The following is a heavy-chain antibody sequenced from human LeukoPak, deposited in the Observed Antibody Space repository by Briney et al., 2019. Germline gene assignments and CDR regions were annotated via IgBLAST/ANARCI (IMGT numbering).Heavy chain of an antibody. J-gene: IGHJ5*02. Sequence: SETLSLTCAVSGYSISSGYYWGWIRQPPGKGLEWIGSIYHSGSTYYNPSLKSRVTISVDTSKNQFSLKLSSVTAADTAVYYCARVVQQLANNWFDPWGQGTLVTVSS. CDR2: IYHSGST. CDR1: GYSISSGYY. D-gene: IGHD6-13*01. V-gene: IGHV4-38-2*01. CDR3: ARVVQQLANNWFDP.